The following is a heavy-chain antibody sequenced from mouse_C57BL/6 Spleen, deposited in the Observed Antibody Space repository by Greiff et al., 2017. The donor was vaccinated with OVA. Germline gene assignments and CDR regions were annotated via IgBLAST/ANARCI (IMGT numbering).Heavy chain of an antibody. Sequence: QVQLQQPGAELVKPGASVKMSCKASGYTFTSYWITWVKQRPGQGLEWIGDIYPGSGSTNYNEKFKSKATLTVDTSSSTAYMQLSSLTSEDSAVYYCARDGNYFYYCDYWGQGTTLTVSS. CDR1: GYTFTSYW. J-gene: IGHJ2*01. CDR2: IYPGSGST. V-gene: IGHV1-55*01. CDR3: ARDGNYFYYCDY. D-gene: IGHD2-1*01.